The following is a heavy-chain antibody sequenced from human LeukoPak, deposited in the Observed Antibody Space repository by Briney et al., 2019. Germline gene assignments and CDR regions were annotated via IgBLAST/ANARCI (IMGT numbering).Heavy chain of an antibody. D-gene: IGHD3-9*01. V-gene: IGHV1-24*01. CDR1: GYRITELS. J-gene: IGHJ4*02. CDR2: FDPGSGEI. CDR3: ATGTHYDLLPF. Sequence: SVKVSCKVSGYRITELSTHWVRRAPGKGLEWMGGFDPGSGEIIYEQKFQDRVTMTEDTSTDTAYMELSSLRSEDTALYYCATGTHYDLLPFWGQGTLVTVSS.